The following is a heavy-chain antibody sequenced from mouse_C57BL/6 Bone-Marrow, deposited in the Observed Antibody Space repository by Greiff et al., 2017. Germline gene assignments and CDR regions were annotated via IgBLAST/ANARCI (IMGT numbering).Heavy chain of an antibody. CDR2: IDPEIGDT. D-gene: IGHD6-1*01. Sequence: VQLKESGAELVRPGASVKLSCTASGFNIKDDYIHWVKQRPEQGLEWIGWIDPEIGDTEYATKFQGKATITSATYSNTAYLQLSSLTSADTAVYYCSSSEGNYFDYWGQGTPLTVAS. V-gene: IGHV14-4*01. CDR1: GFNIKDDY. CDR3: SSSEGNYFDY. J-gene: IGHJ2*01.